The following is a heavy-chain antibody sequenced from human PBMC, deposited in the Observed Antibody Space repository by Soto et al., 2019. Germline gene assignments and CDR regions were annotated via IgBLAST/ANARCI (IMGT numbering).Heavy chain of an antibody. Sequence: EVQLLESGGGLVQPGGSLRLSCAASGFTFSSYAMSWVRQAPGKGLEWVSAISGSGGSTYYADSVKGRFTISRDNSKKPVYLQKNSLRAEDTGVYYWGKEGQPLGGGYFDYWGQGTLVTVSS. D-gene: IGHD6-13*01. J-gene: IGHJ4*02. V-gene: IGHV3-23*01. CDR1: GFTFSSYA. CDR3: GKEGQPLGGGYFDY. CDR2: ISGSGGST.